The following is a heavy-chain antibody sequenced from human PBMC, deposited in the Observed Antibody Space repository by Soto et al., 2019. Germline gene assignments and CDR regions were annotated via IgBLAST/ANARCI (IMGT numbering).Heavy chain of an antibody. Sequence: GGSLRLSCAASGFTFSSYSMNWVRQAPGKGLEWVSSISSSSSYIYYADSVKGRFTISRDNAKNSLYLQMNSLRAEDTAVYYCVGGSGSYSKPYYFDYWGQGTLVTVSS. V-gene: IGHV3-21*01. D-gene: IGHD3-10*01. CDR1: GFTFSSYS. CDR3: VGGSGSYSKPYYFDY. J-gene: IGHJ4*02. CDR2: ISSSSSYI.